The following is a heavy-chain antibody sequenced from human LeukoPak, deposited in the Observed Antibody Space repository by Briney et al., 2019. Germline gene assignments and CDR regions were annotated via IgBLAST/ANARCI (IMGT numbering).Heavy chain of an antibody. Sequence: ASVKVSCKASGYTFTGYYMHWVRQAPGQGLEWMGWINPNSGGTNYAQKFQGRVTMTRDTSISTAYMELSRLRSDDTAVYYCARANNYDFWSGYSSYYYYYMDVWGKGTTVTVSS. CDR1: GYTFTGYY. CDR2: INPNSGGT. CDR3: ARANNYDFWSGYSSYYYYYMDV. D-gene: IGHD3-3*01. V-gene: IGHV1-2*02. J-gene: IGHJ6*03.